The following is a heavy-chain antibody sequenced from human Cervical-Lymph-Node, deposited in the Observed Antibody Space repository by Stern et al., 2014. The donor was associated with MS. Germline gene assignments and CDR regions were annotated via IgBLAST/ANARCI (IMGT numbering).Heavy chain of an antibody. J-gene: IGHJ4*02. V-gene: IGHV1-69*12. Sequence: QVQLVQSGAEVKKPGSSVKVSCKASGGTISNYIIGWVRQAPGQGLEWMGGIIPMFGIANYAEKFRDRVTITADESTSTAYMDLSSLRSEDTAVYYCARATSDYIWGTYRFLDSWGQGTLVIVSS. CDR3: ARATSDYIWGTYRFLDS. D-gene: IGHD3-16*02. CDR2: IIPMFGIA. CDR1: GGTISNYI.